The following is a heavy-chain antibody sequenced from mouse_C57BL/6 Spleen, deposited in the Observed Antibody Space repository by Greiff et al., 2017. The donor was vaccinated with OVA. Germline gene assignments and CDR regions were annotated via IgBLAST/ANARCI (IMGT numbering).Heavy chain of an antibody. CDR3: AGYDYDVAWFAY. V-gene: IGHV1-82*01. D-gene: IGHD2-4*01. CDR2: IYPGDGDT. J-gene: IGHJ3*01. CDR1: GYAFSSSW. Sequence: QVQLQQSGPELVKPGASVKISCKASGYAFSSSWMNWVKQRHGKGLEWIGRIYPGDGDTNYNGKFKGKATLTADKSSSTAYMQLSSLTSEDSAVYFCAGYDYDVAWFAYWGQGTLVTVSA.